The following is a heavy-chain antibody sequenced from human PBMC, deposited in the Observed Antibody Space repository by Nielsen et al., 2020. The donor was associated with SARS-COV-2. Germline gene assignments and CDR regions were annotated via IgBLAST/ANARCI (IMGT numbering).Heavy chain of an antibody. J-gene: IGHJ3*02. D-gene: IGHD1-26*01. Sequence: GESLKISCAASGFRFSDSSVNWVRQASGKGLEWLGRMRSKDDDYATEYPASVKGRFFISRDDSKNTAYLLMNSLKTDDTAVYYCTRVNPTSGSWFDAFDIWGQGTLVTVSS. CDR3: TRVNPTSGSWFDAFDI. CDR1: GFRFSDSS. CDR2: MRSKDDDYAT. V-gene: IGHV3-73*01.